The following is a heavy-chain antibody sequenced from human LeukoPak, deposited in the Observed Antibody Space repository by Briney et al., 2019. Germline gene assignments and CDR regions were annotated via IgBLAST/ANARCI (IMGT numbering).Heavy chain of an antibody. CDR3: ARVEYYDSGIQIDH. D-gene: IGHD3-10*01. Sequence: GASVTVSCKASGYTFTKNDINWVRQATGQGLEWMGWMNPNSGNTGYAQRFQGRVTFTRNTSISTAYMELSSLRSEDTAVYYCARVEYYDSGIQIDHWGQGTLVTVSS. CDR1: GYTFTKND. J-gene: IGHJ4*02. V-gene: IGHV1-8*01. CDR2: MNPNSGNT.